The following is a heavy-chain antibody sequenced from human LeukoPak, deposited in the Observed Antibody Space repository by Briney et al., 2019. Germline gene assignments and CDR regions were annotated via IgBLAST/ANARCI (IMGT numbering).Heavy chain of an antibody. D-gene: IGHD2-15*01. CDR3: ARGDSVVVAAPHYYYYYMDV. V-gene: IGHV1-2*06. Sequence: ASVKVSCKASGYTFTGYYMHWVRQAPGQGLEWMGRTIPNSGGTNYAQKFQGRVTMTRDTSISTAYMELSRLRSDDTAVYYCARGDSVVVAAPHYYYYYMDVWGKGTTVTVSS. J-gene: IGHJ6*03. CDR1: GYTFTGYY. CDR2: TIPNSGGT.